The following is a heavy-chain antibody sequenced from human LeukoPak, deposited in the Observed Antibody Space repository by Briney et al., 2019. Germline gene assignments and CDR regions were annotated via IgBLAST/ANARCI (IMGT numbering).Heavy chain of an antibody. CDR2: IWYDGSNK. D-gene: IGHD3-16*01. V-gene: IGHV3-33*01. CDR3: ARDGSSSLGFDY. CDR1: GFTFSSYG. J-gene: IGHJ4*02. Sequence: PGRSLRLSCAASGFTFSSYGMHWVRQAPGKGLEWVAVIWYDGSNKYYADSVKGRFTISRDNSKNTLYLQMNSLRAEDTAVYYCARDGSSSLGFDYWGQGTLVTVSS.